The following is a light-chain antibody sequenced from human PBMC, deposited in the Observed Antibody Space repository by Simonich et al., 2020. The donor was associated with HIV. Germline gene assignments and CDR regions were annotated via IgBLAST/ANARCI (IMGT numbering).Light chain of an antibody. CDR2: WAS. CDR1: QSVLYNSNNKNY. J-gene: IGKJ1*01. Sequence: DIVMTQSPDSLAVSLGERSTINCKSSQSVLYNSNNKNYLVWYHQKPGQPPKLLIYWASTRESGVPDRFSGSGSGTDFTLTISSLQAEDVAVYYCQQYYSTPRTFGQGTKVEIK. V-gene: IGKV4-1*01. CDR3: QQYYSTPRT.